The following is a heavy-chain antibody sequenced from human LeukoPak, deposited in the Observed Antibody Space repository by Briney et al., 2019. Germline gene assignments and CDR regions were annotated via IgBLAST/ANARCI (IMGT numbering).Heavy chain of an antibody. CDR3: ARGSSDWYSIDY. J-gene: IGHJ4*02. CDR1: GGFISSYY. CDR2: IYTSGST. D-gene: IGHD6-19*01. V-gene: IGHV4-4*07. Sequence: SETLSLTCTVSGGFISSYYWSWIRQLAGKGLEWIGRIYTSGSTNYNPSLKSRVTMSVDTSKNQFSLKLSSVTAADTAVYYCARGSSDWYSIDYWGQGTLVTVSS.